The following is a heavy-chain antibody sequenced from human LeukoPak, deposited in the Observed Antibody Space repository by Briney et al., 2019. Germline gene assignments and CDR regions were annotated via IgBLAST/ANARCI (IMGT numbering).Heavy chain of an antibody. V-gene: IGHV4-34*01. Sequence: SETLSLTCAVYGGSFSGYYWSWIRQPPGKGLEWIGEINHSGSTNYNPSLTSRVTISVDTPENQFSLKLSSVTAADTAVYYCASWTVTTGFDYWGQGTLVTVSS. J-gene: IGHJ4*02. CDR3: ASWTVTTGFDY. CDR1: GGSFSGYY. CDR2: INHSGST. D-gene: IGHD4-17*01.